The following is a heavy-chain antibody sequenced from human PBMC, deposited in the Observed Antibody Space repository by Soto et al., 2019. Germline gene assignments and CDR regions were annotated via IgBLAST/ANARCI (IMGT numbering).Heavy chain of an antibody. V-gene: IGHV3-30*18. CDR3: AKPRYCSSTSCYWLSLLFDY. J-gene: IGHJ4*02. D-gene: IGHD2-2*01. CDR1: GFTFSSYG. Sequence: GGSLRLSCAASGFTFSSYGMHWVRQAPGKGLEWVAVISYDGSNKYYADSVKGRLSISRDNSKNTLYLQMNSLRAEDTAVYYCAKPRYCSSTSCYWLSLLFDYWGQGTLVTVSS. CDR2: ISYDGSNK.